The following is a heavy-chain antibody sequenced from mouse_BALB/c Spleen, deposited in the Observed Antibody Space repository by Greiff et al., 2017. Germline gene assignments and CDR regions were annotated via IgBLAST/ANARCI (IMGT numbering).Heavy chain of an antibody. CDR2: ISSGSSTI. J-gene: IGHJ2*01. D-gene: IGHD2-3*01. CDR3: ARDGYFWYYFDY. Sequence: EVQLVESGGGLVQPGGSRKLSCAASGFTFSSFGMHWVRQAPEKGLEWVAYISSGSSTIYYADTVKGRFTISRDNPKNTLFLQMTSLRSEDTAMYYCARDGYFWYYFDYWGQGTTLTVSS. CDR1: GFTFSSFG. V-gene: IGHV5-17*02.